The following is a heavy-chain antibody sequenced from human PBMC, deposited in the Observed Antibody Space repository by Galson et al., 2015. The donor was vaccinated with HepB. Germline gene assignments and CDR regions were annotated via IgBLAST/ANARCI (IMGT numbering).Heavy chain of an antibody. CDR3: ARGGPGPAYLYYYMDV. J-gene: IGHJ6*03. CDR2: IYPDDSDT. D-gene: IGHD3-16*01. Sequence: QSGAEVKKPGESLKISCKGSGYSFTSHWIGWARQMPGKGLEWMGIIYPDDSDTRYSPSFEGQVTISADKSIRTAYLQWSSLKASDTGRYYCARGGPGPAYLYYYMDVWGQGTTVTVSS. V-gene: IGHV5-51*03. CDR1: GYSFTSHW.